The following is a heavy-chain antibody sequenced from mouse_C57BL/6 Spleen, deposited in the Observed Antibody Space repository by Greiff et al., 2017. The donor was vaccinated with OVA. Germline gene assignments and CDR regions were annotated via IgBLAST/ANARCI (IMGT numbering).Heavy chain of an antibody. J-gene: IGHJ3*01. D-gene: IGHD1-1*01. Sequence: QVQLQQPGAELVKPGASVPLSCKASGYTFTSYWMHWVKQRPGQGLEWIGLIHPNSGSTNYNEKFKSKATLTVDKSSSTAYMQLSSLTSEDSAVYYCARSDYYAFAYWGQGTLVTVSA. CDR3: ARSDYYAFAY. CDR1: GYTFTSYW. CDR2: IHPNSGST. V-gene: IGHV1-64*01.